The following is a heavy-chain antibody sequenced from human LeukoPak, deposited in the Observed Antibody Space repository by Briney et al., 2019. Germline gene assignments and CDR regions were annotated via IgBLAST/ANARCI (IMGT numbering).Heavy chain of an antibody. D-gene: IGHD4/OR15-4a*01. CDR2: ISYDGSNK. Sequence: GRSLRLSCAASKFTFSSYAMHWVRQAPGKGLEWVTVISYDGSNKSYADSVKGRFTISRDNSKNTLYLQMNSLRAEDTAVYYCARDLNAKYYFDYWGQGTLVTVSS. V-gene: IGHV3-30*07. CDR3: ARDLNAKYYFDY. J-gene: IGHJ4*02. CDR1: KFTFSSYA.